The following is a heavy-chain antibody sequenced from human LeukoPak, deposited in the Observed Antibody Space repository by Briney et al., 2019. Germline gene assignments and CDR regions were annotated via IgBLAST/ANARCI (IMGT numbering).Heavy chain of an antibody. J-gene: IGHJ4*02. CDR2: INHSGTT. V-gene: IGHV4-34*01. D-gene: IGHD3-22*01. Sequence: SETLSLTCDVNGGSFSDYFWTWIRQAPGKGLEWIGEINHSGTTNYNPSLKTRVTISMGSIKNQFSLRLTSATPADTAVYYCAGGRVWNDYDASGYYSPAPVFDYWGQGTLVTVSS. CDR3: AGGRVWNDYDASGYYSPAPVFDY. CDR1: GGSFSDYF.